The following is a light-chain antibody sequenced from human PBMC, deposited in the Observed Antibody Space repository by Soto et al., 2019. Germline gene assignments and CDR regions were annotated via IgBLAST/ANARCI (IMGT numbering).Light chain of an antibody. CDR1: SSDVGGYNY. CDR3: SSYTSSSVV. CDR2: DVS. Sequence: QSALTQPASVSGSPGQSITISCTGTSSDVGGYNYVSWYQQHPGKAPKLMIYDVSNRPSGVYNRFSGSKSGNTASLTISGIQVEDEADYYCSSYTSSSVVFGGGTQLTVL. J-gene: IGLJ2*01. V-gene: IGLV2-14*01.